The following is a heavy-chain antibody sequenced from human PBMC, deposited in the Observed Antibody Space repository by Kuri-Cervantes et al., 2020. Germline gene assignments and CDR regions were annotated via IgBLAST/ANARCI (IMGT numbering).Heavy chain of an antibody. Sequence: ASVKVSCKASGYTFITYYIHWVRQAPGQGLEWMGIINPSGGSTSYAQKFQDRVTTTRDTSTTTVYMELSSLRSEDTAVYYCAREIPFIVGPYAFDIWGQGAKVTVSS. CDR3: AREIPFIVGPYAFDI. J-gene: IGHJ3*02. V-gene: IGHV1-46*01. CDR1: GYTFITYY. CDR2: INPSGGST. D-gene: IGHD1-26*01.